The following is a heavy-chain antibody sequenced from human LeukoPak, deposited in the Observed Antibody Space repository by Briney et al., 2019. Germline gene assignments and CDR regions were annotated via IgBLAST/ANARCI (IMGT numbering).Heavy chain of an antibody. D-gene: IGHD3-10*01. CDR1: GGSISSYY. CDR2: IYYSGST. V-gene: IGHV4-59*12. J-gene: IGHJ5*02. CDR3: ARSRQASGLLSS. Sequence: SETLSLTCTVSGGSISSYYWSWIRQPPGKGLEWIGSIYYSGSTYYNPSLKSRVTISVDTSKNQFSLKLSSVTAADTAVYYCARSRQASGLLSSWGQGTPVVVSS.